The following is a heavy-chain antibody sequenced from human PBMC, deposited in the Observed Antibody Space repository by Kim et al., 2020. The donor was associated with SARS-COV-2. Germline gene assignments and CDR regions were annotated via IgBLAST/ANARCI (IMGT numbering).Heavy chain of an antibody. CDR1: GYTFTGYY. D-gene: IGHD3-10*01. J-gene: IGHJ3*02. CDR2: INPNSGGT. CDR3: ARDPITMVRGVIKTMYAFDI. Sequence: ASVKVSCKASGYTFTGYYMHWVRQAPGQGLEWMGWINPNSGGTNYAQKFQGRVTMTRDTSISTAYMELSRLRSDDTAVYYCARDPITMVRGVIKTMYAFDIWGQGTIVTVSS. V-gene: IGHV1-2*02.